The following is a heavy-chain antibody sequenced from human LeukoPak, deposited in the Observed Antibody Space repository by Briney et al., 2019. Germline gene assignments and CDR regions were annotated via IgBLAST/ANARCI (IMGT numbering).Heavy chain of an antibody. CDR1: GFTFSSYW. CDR3: AGSYLPGDAFDI. D-gene: IGHD1-26*01. J-gene: IGHJ3*02. Sequence: PGGSLRLSCAASGFTFSSYWMHWVRQAPGKGLVWVSRINSDGSSTSYADSVKGRFTISRDNAKNTLYLQMNSLRAEDTAVYYCAGSYLPGDAFDIWGQGTMVTVSS. V-gene: IGHV3-74*01. CDR2: INSDGSST.